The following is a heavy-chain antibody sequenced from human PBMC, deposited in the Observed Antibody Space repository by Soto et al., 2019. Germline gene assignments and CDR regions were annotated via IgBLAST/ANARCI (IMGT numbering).Heavy chain of an antibody. V-gene: IGHV4-39*01. CDR1: GGSISGSNYY. CDR2: IYYSGNT. CDR3: ARLRAGPDNGWYWAFDY. J-gene: IGHJ4*02. D-gene: IGHD6-19*01. Sequence: SETLSLTCTVSGGSISGSNYYWGWIRQPPGKGLELIGNIYYSGNTYYNPSLKSRVTISVDTSKSQFSLKLSSVTAADTAIYYCARLRAGPDNGWYWAFDYWGQGTLVTVSS.